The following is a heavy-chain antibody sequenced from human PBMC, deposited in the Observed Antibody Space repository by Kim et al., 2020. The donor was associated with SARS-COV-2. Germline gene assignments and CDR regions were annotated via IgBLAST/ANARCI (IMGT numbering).Heavy chain of an antibody. CDR1: GFTFGDYA. CDR3: GGYCSSTSCYALEYFQH. J-gene: IGHJ1*01. D-gene: IGHD2-2*01. V-gene: IGHV3-49*03. CDR2: IRSKAYGGTT. Sequence: GGSLRLSCTASGFTFGDYAMSWFRQAPGKGLEWVGFIRSKAYGGTTEYAASVKGRFTISRDDSKSIAYLQMNSLKTEDTAVYYCGGYCSSTSCYALEYFQHWGQGTLVTVSS.